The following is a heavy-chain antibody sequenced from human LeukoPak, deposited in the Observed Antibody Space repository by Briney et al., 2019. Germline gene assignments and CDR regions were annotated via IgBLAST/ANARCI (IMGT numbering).Heavy chain of an antibody. CDR1: GFTFSSYW. CDR3: ARDCTNGVCPNDY. Sequence: GGSLRLSCAASGFTFSSYWMSWVRQAPGKGLEWVANIMQDGSEKYYVDSVKGRFTISRDNAKNSLYLQMNSLRAEDTAVYYCARDCTNGVCPNDYWGQGTLVTVSS. D-gene: IGHD2-8*01. J-gene: IGHJ4*02. CDR2: IMQDGSEK. V-gene: IGHV3-7*01.